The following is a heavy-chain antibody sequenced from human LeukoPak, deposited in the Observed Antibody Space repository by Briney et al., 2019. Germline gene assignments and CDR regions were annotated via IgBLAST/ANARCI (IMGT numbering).Heavy chain of an antibody. J-gene: IGHJ3*02. V-gene: IGHV3-48*01. CDR1: GFTFSNYA. Sequence: PGGSLRLSCAASGFTFSNYAINWVRQAPGKGLEWISYISTTSSPIYYADSVKGRFTISRDNAKNSLDLQMNSLRAEDTAVYYCARDNGDDFWPGAFDIWGQGTMVTVSS. CDR2: ISTTSSPI. D-gene: IGHD3-3*01. CDR3: ARDNGDDFWPGAFDI.